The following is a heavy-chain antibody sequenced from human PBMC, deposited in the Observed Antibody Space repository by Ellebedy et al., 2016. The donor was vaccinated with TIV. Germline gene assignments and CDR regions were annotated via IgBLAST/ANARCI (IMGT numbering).Heavy chain of an antibody. CDR2: IRSQVDGGAS. CDR1: GFSFDGAW. CDR3: ATTWFGYLPFYYFYYGLDV. J-gene: IGHJ6*02. V-gene: IGHV3-15*05. D-gene: IGHD3-22*01. Sequence: PGGSLRLSCKASGFSFDGAWMARVRQAPGKGLEWVGRIRSQVDGGASEYSAPVKDRFSISRDDSKNTLYLQMNSLKTEDTAVYYCATTWFGYLPFYYFYYGLDVWGQGTTVTVSS.